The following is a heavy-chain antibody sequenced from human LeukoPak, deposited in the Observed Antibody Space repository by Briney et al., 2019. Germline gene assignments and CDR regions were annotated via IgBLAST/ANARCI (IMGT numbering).Heavy chain of an antibody. CDR3: VKDFGEKTAAIAY. D-gene: IGHD2-2*01. Sequence: GRSLRLSCAGSGCTCDEYARHWVRQAAWTGLDWFSGIRRETGSIGYADSVKGRLTISRDNARNSLYLQMNSLRAEETALYYCVKDFGEKTAAIAYWGQGTLVTVSS. CDR2: IRRETGSI. J-gene: IGHJ4*02. V-gene: IGHV3-9*01. CDR1: GCTCDEYA.